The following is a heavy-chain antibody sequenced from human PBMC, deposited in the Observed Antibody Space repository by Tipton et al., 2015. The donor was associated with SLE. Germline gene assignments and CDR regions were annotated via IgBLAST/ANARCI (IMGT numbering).Heavy chain of an antibody. J-gene: IGHJ4*02. CDR2: VFSSGTT. D-gene: IGHD3-22*01. Sequence: TLSLTCSVSGNSIYNGFYWSWIRQHPGKGLEWIGYVFSSGTTYYNPSLQGRLSMSLDTSKNQLSLQLSSVTSADTAVYYCARYFYDSSGVCLFDLWGQGTLVTVSS. CDR1: GNSIYNGFY. V-gene: IGHV4-31*03. CDR3: ARYFYDSSGVCLFDL.